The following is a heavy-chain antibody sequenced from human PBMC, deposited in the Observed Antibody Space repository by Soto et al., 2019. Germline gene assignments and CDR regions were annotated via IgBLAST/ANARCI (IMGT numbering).Heavy chain of an antibody. CDR3: ASNHSGWPIFEAY. J-gene: IGHJ4*02. D-gene: IGHD6-19*01. V-gene: IGHV4-4*02. Sequence: TLSLTCAVSGDSISSTKWWSWVRQSPGKGLEWIGEIYHGGDTNYNPSLKSRLTISVDKSKNQFSLKLASVTAADTAVYYCASNHSGWPIFEAYWGPGTLVTVYS. CDR1: GDSISSTKW. CDR2: IYHGGDT.